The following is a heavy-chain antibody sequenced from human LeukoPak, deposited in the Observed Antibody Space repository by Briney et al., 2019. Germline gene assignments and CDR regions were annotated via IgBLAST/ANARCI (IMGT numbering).Heavy chain of an antibody. D-gene: IGHD4-17*01. V-gene: IGHV1-69*04. CDR1: GGTFSSYA. CDR3: ARARVTVTMTPFDY. CDR2: IIPILGIA. Sequence: GASVKVSCKASGGTFSSYAISWVRQAPGQGLEWMGRIIPILGIANYAQKFQGRVTITRDTSASTAYMELSSLRSEDTAVYYCARARVTVTMTPFDYWGQGTLVTVSS. J-gene: IGHJ4*02.